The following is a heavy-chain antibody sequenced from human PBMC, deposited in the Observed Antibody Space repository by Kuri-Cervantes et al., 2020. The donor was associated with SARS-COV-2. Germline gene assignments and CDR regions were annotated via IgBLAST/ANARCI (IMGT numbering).Heavy chain of an antibody. CDR1: GFTFSNYG. V-gene: IGHV3-33*08. CDR3: VRDGDHWNFDY. J-gene: IGHJ4*02. Sequence: GESLKISCAASGFTFSNYGMHWVRQAPGKGLEWVAVIWYDGSNKYYADSVKGRFTISRDNAKNMLFLQMNSLRAEDTAVYYCVRDGDHWNFDYWGQGTLVTVSS. D-gene: IGHD1-1*01. CDR2: IWYDGSNK.